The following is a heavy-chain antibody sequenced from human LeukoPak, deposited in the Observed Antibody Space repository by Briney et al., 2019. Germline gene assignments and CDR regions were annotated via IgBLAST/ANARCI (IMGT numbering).Heavy chain of an antibody. CDR1: GFTFGSYA. J-gene: IGHJ4*02. CDR2: ISYHGSNK. V-gene: IGHV3-30-3*01. Sequence: GRSLRLSCAASGFTFGSYAMHWVRQAPGKGLEWMAVISYHGSNKYYADSVKGRFTISRDNAKNSLYLQMNSLRAEDTAVYYCARDRSADCWGQGTLVTVSS. CDR3: ARDRSADC.